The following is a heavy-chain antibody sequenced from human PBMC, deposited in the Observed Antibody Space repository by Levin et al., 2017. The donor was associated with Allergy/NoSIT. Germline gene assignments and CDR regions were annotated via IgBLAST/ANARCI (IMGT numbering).Heavy chain of an antibody. CDR3: ARGIGTPPYYYGSGSYYNWPLDY. CDR2: ISYDGSNK. V-gene: IGHV3-30-3*01. J-gene: IGHJ4*02. CDR1: GFTFSSYA. Sequence: GGSLRLSCAASGFTFSSYAMHWVRQAPGKGLEWVAVISYDGSNKYYADSVKGRFTISRDNSKNTLYLQMNSLRAEDTAVYYCARGIGTPPYYYGSGSYYNWPLDYWGQGTLVTVSS. D-gene: IGHD3-10*01.